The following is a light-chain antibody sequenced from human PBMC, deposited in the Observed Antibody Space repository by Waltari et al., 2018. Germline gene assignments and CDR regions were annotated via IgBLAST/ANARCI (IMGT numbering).Light chain of an antibody. CDR3: QQSYSSPYT. CDR1: QSISSY. V-gene: IGKV1-39*01. Sequence: DIQMTQSPSSLSASVGDRVVITCRASQSISSYLNWYQQETGKAPKLLIYKAKNLQSGVPSRFSGSGSGTDFTLTIISLQPEDFATYYCQQSYSSPYTFGQGTKVEIK. CDR2: KAK. J-gene: IGKJ2*01.